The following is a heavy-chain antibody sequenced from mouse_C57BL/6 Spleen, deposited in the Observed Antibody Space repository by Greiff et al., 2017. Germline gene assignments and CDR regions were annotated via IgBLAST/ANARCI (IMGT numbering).Heavy chain of an antibody. D-gene: IGHD2-3*01. CDR2: IDPSDSET. CDR3: ARSDYDGYLY. Sequence: VQLQQPGAELVRPGSSVKLSCKASGYTFTSYWMHWVKQRPIQGLEWIGNIDPSDSETHYNQKFKDKATLTVDKSSSTAYMQLSSLTSEDSAVYYCARSDYDGYLYWGQGTTLTVSS. V-gene: IGHV1-52*01. CDR1: GYTFTSYW. J-gene: IGHJ2*01.